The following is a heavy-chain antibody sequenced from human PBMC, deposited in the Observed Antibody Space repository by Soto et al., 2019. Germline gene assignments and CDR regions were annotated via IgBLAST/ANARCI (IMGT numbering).Heavy chain of an antibody. CDR2: ISYDGSNK. D-gene: IGHD2-15*01. J-gene: IGHJ4*02. Sequence: QVQLVESGGGVVQPGRSLRLSCAASGFTFSSYAMHWVRQAPGKGLEWVAVISYDGSNKYYADSVKGRFTISRDNSENTQYLQMNSLRAEDTAVYYCARDGLLGFFDYWGQGTLVTVSS. CDR3: ARDGLLGFFDY. V-gene: IGHV3-30-3*01. CDR1: GFTFSSYA.